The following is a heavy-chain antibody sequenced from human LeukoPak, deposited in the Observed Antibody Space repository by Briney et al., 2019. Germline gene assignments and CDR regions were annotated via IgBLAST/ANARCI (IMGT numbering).Heavy chain of an antibody. CDR1: GYTFTGYY. CDR3: ARDAVSPSGAFDI. CDR2: INPNSGGT. J-gene: IGHJ3*02. D-gene: IGHD6-25*01. Sequence: ASVKVSCKASGYTFTGYYMHWVRQAPRQGLEWMGWINPNSGGTNYAQKFQGRVTMTRDTSISTAYMELSRLRSDDTAVYYCARDAVSPSGAFDIWGQGTMVTVSS. V-gene: IGHV1-2*02.